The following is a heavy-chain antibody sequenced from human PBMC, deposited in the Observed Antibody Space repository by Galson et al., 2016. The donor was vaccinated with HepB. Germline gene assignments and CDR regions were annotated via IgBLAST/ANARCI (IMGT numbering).Heavy chain of an antibody. J-gene: IGHJ4*02. CDR3: ARINRHGYNNYYFDY. V-gene: IGHV2-70*01. D-gene: IGHD5-24*01. CDR1: GFSLGTSGMC. Sequence: PALVKPTQTLTLTCTFSGFSLGTSGMCVSWIRQPPGKALEWLAFIDWEDDKYYNISLRTRLTISKDTSKNQVVLTMTDMAPGDTARYYCARINRHGYNNYYFDYWGQGTLVSVAS. CDR2: IDWEDDK.